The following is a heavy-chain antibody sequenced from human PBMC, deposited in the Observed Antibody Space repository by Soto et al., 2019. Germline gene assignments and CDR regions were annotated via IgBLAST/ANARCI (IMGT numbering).Heavy chain of an antibody. D-gene: IGHD2-2*01. V-gene: IGHV1-2*04. CDR1: GYTFTGYY. CDR3: ARGYCSSTSCYGRYYYGMDV. J-gene: IGHJ6*02. CDR2: INPNSGGT. Sequence: GASVKVSCKASGYTFTGYYMHWVRQAPGQGLEWMGWINPNSGGTNYAQKFQGWVTMTRDTSISTAYMELSRLRSDDTAVYYCARGYCSSTSCYGRYYYGMDVWGQGTTVTVSS.